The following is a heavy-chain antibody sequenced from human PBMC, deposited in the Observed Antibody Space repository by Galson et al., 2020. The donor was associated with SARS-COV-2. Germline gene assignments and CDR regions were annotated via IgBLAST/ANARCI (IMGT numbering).Heavy chain of an antibody. D-gene: IGHD6-19*01. Sequence: ASVKVSCQTSGYTFTGYCLHWVRQAPGQGLEWMGWINPNSGGTNYAQKFQGRITMTSDTSISTAYMEVTRLTSDDTAVYYCGRGGEQWVVRGVYPFAFWGQGTLVTVPS. J-gene: IGHJ4*02. V-gene: IGHV1-2*02. CDR1: GYTFTGYC. CDR3: GRGGEQWVVRGVYPFAF. CDR2: INPNSGGT.